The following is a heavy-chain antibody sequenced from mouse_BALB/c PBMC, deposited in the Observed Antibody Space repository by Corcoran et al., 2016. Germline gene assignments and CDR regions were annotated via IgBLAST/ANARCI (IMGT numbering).Heavy chain of an antibody. CDR3: ARGYGNYYVDY. CDR2: IYPGSGNT. Sequence: QIQLQQSGPELVKPGASVKISCKASGYTFTDYYINWVKQKPGQGLEWIGWIYPGSGNTKYNEKFKGKATLTVDTSSSTAYMQLSSLTSEDTAVYFCARGYGNYYVDYWGQGTTLTVSS. J-gene: IGHJ2*01. V-gene: IGHV1-84*02. CDR1: GYTFTDYY. D-gene: IGHD2-10*02.